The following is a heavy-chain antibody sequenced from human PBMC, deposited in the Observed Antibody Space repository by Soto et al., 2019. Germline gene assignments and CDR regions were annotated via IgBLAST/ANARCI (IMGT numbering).Heavy chain of an antibody. V-gene: IGHV3-21*01. J-gene: IGHJ6*02. Sequence: PGGSLRLSCAASGFTFSSYSMNWVRQAPGKGLEWVSSISSSSSYIYYADSVKGRFTISRDNAKNSLYLQMNSLRAGDTAVYYCARDIDADYDFWSGPDYYGMDVWGQGTTVTVSS. CDR3: ARDIDADYDFWSGPDYYGMDV. CDR1: GFTFSSYS. D-gene: IGHD3-3*01. CDR2: ISSSSSYI.